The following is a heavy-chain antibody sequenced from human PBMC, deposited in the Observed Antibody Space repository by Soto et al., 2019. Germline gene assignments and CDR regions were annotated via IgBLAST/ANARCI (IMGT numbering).Heavy chain of an antibody. V-gene: IGHV3-53*01. D-gene: IGHD6-6*01. CDR2: IYSGGST. J-gene: IGHJ3*02. CDR1: AFTVSSNY. CDR3: ARGYSSSLAFDT. Sequence: GGSLRLSCAASAFTVSSNYMRWVRQAPAKGLEWASVIYSGGSTYYADSVKGRFTISRDNSKNTLYLQMNSLRAEDTAVYYCARGYSSSLAFDTWGQGTMVTV.